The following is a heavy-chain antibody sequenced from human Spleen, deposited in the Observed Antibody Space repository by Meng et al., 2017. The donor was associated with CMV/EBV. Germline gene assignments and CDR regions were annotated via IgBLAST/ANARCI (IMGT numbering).Heavy chain of an antibody. CDR3: AKDFSINQFTTWAFDI. CDR1: VFTFNNYA. J-gene: IGHJ3*02. Sequence: GESLKISCAASVFTFNNYAMNWVRQASGKGLEWVSVISGSGSSAYYADSVKGRFTISRDNSKNTLYLQMNSLRAEDTAVYYCAKDFSINQFTTWAFDIWGQGTMVTVSS. D-gene: IGHD1-14*01. CDR2: ISGSGSSA. V-gene: IGHV3-23*01.